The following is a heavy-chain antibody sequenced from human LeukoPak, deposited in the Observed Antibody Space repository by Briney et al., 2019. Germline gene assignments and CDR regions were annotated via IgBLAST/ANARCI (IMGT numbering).Heavy chain of an antibody. CDR2: IYHSGTT. CDR3: ARGDMVRGVIPLDY. Sequence: SGTLSLTCTVSGGSISSTNWWSWVRQPPGKGLEWIGEIYHSGTTNYNPSLKSRVTISVDKSNNQFSLKLSSVTAADTAVYYCARGDMVRGVIPLDYWGQGTLVTVSS. V-gene: IGHV4-4*02. D-gene: IGHD3-10*01. CDR1: GGSISSTNW. J-gene: IGHJ4*02.